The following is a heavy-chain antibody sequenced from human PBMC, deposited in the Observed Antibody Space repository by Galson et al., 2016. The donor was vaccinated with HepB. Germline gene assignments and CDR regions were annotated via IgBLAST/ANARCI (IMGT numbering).Heavy chain of an antibody. CDR3: ARGYDYGAPKGDY. V-gene: IGHV3-21*01. CDR1: GFTFSSYS. CDR2: ISSSSYYI. Sequence: SLRLSCAASGFTFSSYSMNWVRQAPGKGLEWVSSISSSSYYIYYADSVKGRSTISRDNAKNSLYLQMNSLKAQDTAVYYCARGYDYGAPKGDYWGQGTLVTVSS. D-gene: IGHD4-17*01. J-gene: IGHJ4*02.